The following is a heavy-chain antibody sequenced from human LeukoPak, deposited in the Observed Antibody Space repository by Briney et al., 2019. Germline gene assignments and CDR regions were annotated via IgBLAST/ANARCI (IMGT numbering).Heavy chain of an antibody. CDR1: GGSISSGGYY. CDR2: IYYSGST. D-gene: IGHD6-19*01. CDR3: ARVVLAVTAGYWFDP. J-gene: IGHJ5*02. V-gene: IGHV4-31*03. Sequence: SQTLSLTCTVSGGSISSGGYYWSWMRQHPGKGLEWIGYIYYSGSTYYNPSLKSRVTISVDTSKNQFSLKLSSVTAADTAVYYCARVVLAVTAGYWFDPWGQGTLVNVSS.